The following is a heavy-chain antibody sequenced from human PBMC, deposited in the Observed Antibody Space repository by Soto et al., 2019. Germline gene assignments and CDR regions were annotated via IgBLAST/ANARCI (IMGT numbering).Heavy chain of an antibody. CDR2: IVYDGSNK. V-gene: IGHV3-30*18. CDR3: AKDTWGYSSSSSYGMDV. J-gene: IGHJ6*02. Sequence: QVQLVESGGGVVQPGRSLRLSCAASGFTFSSYGMHWVRQAPGKGLEWVAVIVYDGSNKYYEESVKGRFTISRDNSKYTLYLQMNSLRAEDTAVSYCAKDTWGYSSSSSYGMDVWGQGTTVTVSS. D-gene: IGHD6-6*01. CDR1: GFTFSSYG.